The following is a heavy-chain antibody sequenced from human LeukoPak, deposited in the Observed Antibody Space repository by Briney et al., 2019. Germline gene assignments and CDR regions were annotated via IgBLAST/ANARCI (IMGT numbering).Heavy chain of an antibody. V-gene: IGHV3-21*01. CDR2: ISSSSSYI. CDR1: GFTFSSYS. CDR3: ARSNYGSGSYYHENWLDP. J-gene: IGHJ5*02. D-gene: IGHD3-10*01. Sequence: GGTLRLSCAASGFTFSSYSMNWVRQAPGKGLEWVSSISSSSSYIYYPDSVKGRFTISRDNAKNSLYLQMNSMRAEDTAVYYCARSNYGSGSYYHENWLDPWGQGTLVTVSS.